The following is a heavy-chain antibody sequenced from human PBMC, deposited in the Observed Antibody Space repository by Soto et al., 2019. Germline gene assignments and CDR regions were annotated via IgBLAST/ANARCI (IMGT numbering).Heavy chain of an antibody. CDR1: GFTVSSSY. CDR3: ARGGNGPTWFDP. J-gene: IGHJ5*02. D-gene: IGHD1-1*01. CDR2: IYSGGGT. V-gene: IGHV3-53*01. Sequence: EVQLVESGGGLIQPGGSLRLSCVASGFTVSSSYMTWVRQAPGKGLEWVSVIYSGGGTYYADSVKGRFTISRDNSKNTLYLQMSGLRAEDTAVYYCARGGNGPTWFDPRGQGTQVTVSS.